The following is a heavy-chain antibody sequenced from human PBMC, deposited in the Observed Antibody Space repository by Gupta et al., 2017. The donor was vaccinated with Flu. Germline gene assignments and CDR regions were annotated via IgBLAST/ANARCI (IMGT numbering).Heavy chain of an antibody. V-gene: IGHV3-7*03. Sequence: SWFRMAPGKGLEWVANINRDGSEKNYVDLAKGRFTISRDNAKDSLFLYMTSLRAEDTAVYYCARYGLSFGLDLWGQGTTVTVSS. J-gene: IGHJ6*02. D-gene: IGHD3-10*01. CDR3: ARYGLSFGLDL. CDR2: INRDGSEK.